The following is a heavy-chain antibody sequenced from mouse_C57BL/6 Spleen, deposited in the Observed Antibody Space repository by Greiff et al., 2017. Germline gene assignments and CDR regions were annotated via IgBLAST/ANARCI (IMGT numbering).Heavy chain of an antibody. CDR2: IDPSDSET. CDR1: GYTFTSYW. CDR3: ARVYYDYDGAPFGY. Sequence: VQLQQPGAELVRPGSSVKLSCKASGYTFTSYWMHWVKQRPIQGLEWIGNIDPSDSETHYNQKFKDKATLPVDKSSSTAYMQLSSLTSEDSAVYYCARVYYDYDGAPFGYWGQGTTLTVSS. V-gene: IGHV1-52*01. D-gene: IGHD2-4*01. J-gene: IGHJ2*01.